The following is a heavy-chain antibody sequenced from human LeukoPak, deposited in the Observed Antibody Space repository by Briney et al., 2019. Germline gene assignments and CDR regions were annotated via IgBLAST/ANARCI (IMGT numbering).Heavy chain of an antibody. V-gene: IGHV1-69*13. D-gene: IGHD2-21*02. CDR3: AREYCGGDCYDYYLDY. Sequence: SVKVSCKASGCTFSSYAISWVRQAPGQGLEWMRGIIPIFGTANYAQKFQGRVTITADESTSTAYMELSSLRSEDTAVYYCAREYCGGDCYDYYLDYWGQGTLVTVSS. CDR1: GCTFSSYA. CDR2: IIPIFGTA. J-gene: IGHJ4*02.